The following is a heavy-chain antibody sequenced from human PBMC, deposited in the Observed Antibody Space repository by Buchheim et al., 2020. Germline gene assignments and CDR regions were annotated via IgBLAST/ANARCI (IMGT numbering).Heavy chain of an antibody. CDR1: GFTFSSRW. CDR2: IRGDGDER. CDR3: AIGRGLDV. V-gene: IGHV3-7*03. J-gene: IGHJ6*02. Sequence: EVQLVESGGGLVQPGGSLRLSCAVSGFTFSSRWMSWVRQDPEKGLERVANIRGDGDERSYVDSVKGRFTISRDCSKNSLYLQMNSLRAEDTAVYYCAIGRGLDVWGQGTT.